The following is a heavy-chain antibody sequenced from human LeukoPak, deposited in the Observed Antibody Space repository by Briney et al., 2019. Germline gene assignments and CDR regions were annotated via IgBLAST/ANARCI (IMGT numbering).Heavy chain of an antibody. Sequence: ASVKVSCKASGYTFTGYYIHWVRPAPGQGLQWMGWINPNSGFAHYPQNFQGRLTMTRDTSISTVYMELSRLRSDDTAVYYCARGQQWLEAFDYWGLGTLVTVSS. V-gene: IGHV1-2*02. CDR3: ARGQQWLEAFDY. CDR1: GYTFTGYY. CDR2: INPNSGFA. J-gene: IGHJ4*02. D-gene: IGHD6-19*01.